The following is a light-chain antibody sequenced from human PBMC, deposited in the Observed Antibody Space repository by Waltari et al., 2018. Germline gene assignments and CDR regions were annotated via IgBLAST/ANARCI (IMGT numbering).Light chain of an antibody. CDR2: RNN. V-gene: IGLV1-47*01. CDR1: SSNIGSNF. CDR3: ASWDDSLSGGI. J-gene: IGLJ2*01. Sequence: QSVLTQPPSASGPPGQRVTISCSGSSSNIGSNFVYWYQQFPGTAPKLLIFRNNQRPSGVPDRVSGSKSGSSASLAISGLRSDDEAHYYCASWDDSLSGGIFGGGTEVTVL.